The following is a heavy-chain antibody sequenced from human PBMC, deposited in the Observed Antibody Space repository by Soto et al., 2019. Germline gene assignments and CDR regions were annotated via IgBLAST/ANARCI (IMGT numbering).Heavy chain of an antibody. CDR1: GGSIRSGGYS. J-gene: IGHJ4*02. Sequence: QLQLQESGSGLVKPSQTLSLTCAVSGGSIRSGGYSWSWIRQPPGKGLEWIGYICHRGRTHFNPSLKNRVTISVDRPKNQFSLKLSSVTAADTAVYYCARGQVVAAQHWGQGTLVTVSS. D-gene: IGHD2-15*01. CDR3: ARGQVVAAQH. CDR2: ICHRGRT. V-gene: IGHV4-30-2*01.